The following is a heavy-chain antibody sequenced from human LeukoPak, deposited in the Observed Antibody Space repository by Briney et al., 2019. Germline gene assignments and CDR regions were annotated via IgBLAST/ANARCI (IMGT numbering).Heavy chain of an antibody. V-gene: IGHV3-23*01. D-gene: IGHD6-6*01. Sequence: GGSLRLSCAASGFTFRSYAMSWVRQAPGKGLEWVSAISGSGGSTYYADSVKGRFTISRDNSKNTLYLQMNSLRAEDTAVYYCAKELIAARPYYYYGMDVWGQGTTVTVSS. CDR1: GFTFRSYA. J-gene: IGHJ6*02. CDR3: AKELIAARPYYYYGMDV. CDR2: ISGSGGST.